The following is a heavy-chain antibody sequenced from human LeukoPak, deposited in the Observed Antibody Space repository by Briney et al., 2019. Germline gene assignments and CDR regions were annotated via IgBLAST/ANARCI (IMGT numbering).Heavy chain of an antibody. CDR2: ISGSGGST. CDR3: AKVRPSEGVDYVWGSYRYPPCYFDY. J-gene: IGHJ4*02. Sequence: GGSLRLSCAASGFTFSSYGMSWVRQAPGKGLEWVSAISGSGGSTYYADSVKGRFTISRDNSKNTLYLQMNSLRAEDTAVYYCAKVRPSEGVDYVWGSYRYPPCYFDYWGQGTLVTVSS. D-gene: IGHD3-16*02. V-gene: IGHV3-23*01. CDR1: GFTFSSYG.